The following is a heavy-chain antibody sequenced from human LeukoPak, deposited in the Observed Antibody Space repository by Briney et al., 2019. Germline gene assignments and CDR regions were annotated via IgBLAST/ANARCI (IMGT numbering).Heavy chain of an antibody. Sequence: PGGSLRLSCAASGFTFSSYSMNWVRQAPGKGLEWVSSISSSSSYIYHADSVKGRFTISRDNAKNSLYLQMNSLRAEDTAVYYCARDRGGSSALDYWGQGTLVTVSS. CDR1: GFTFSSYS. D-gene: IGHD1-26*01. V-gene: IGHV3-21*01. CDR2: ISSSSSYI. J-gene: IGHJ4*02. CDR3: ARDRGGSSALDY.